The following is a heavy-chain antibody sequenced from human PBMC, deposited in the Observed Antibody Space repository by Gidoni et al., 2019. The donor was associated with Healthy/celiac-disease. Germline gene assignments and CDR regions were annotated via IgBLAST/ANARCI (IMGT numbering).Heavy chain of an antibody. CDR1: GFSLSTSGLG. Sequence: QITLKASGPTLVNPTQTLTLTCTFSGFSLSTSGLGVGWIRQPPGKALEWLALIDWDDDKSYSPSLKSRITITKDTSKNKVFITRTNMDPVETATYYCAHFARNYDILTGYLVEYYLDYWGQGTLVTVSS. J-gene: IGHJ4*02. CDR3: AHFARNYDILTGYLVEYYLDY. CDR2: IDWDDDK. D-gene: IGHD3-9*01. V-gene: IGHV2-5*02.